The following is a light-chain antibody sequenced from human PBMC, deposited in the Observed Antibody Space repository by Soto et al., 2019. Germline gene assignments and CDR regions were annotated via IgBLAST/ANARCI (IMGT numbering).Light chain of an antibody. J-gene: IGKJ1*01. V-gene: IGKV4-1*01. Sequence: DIVMTQSPDSLAVSVGERATINCKSSQSVLYSSDNKNYLGWFQQKQGQPPKLLIYWASTRESGVPDRFSGSGSGTDFTLTISSLQAEDVAVYYCQQYYSIPRTFGQGTKVEIK. CDR3: QQYYSIPRT. CDR1: QSVLYSSDNKNY. CDR2: WAS.